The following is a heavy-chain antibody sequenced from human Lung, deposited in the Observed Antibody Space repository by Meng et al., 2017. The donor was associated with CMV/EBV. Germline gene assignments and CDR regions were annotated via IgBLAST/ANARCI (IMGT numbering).Heavy chain of an antibody. D-gene: IGHD2-21*02. Sequence: CTVSGDSISRGAYYWGWSRQHPVKGLEWIGYIFYSGSTYHNPSLDSRVTMSVDTSKNQFSLRLSSVTAADTAIYYCARTALVTAKIDYWGQGTLVTVSS. CDR3: ARTALVTAKIDY. V-gene: IGHV4-31*03. CDR1: GDSISRGAYY. J-gene: IGHJ4*02. CDR2: IFYSGST.